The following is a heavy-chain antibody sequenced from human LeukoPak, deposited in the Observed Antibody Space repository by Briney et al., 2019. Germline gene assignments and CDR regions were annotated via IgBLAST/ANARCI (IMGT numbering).Heavy chain of an antibody. CDR3: ARDLGVVRSEVPAASLGG. V-gene: IGHV3-7*01. D-gene: IGHD2-2*01. J-gene: IGHJ4*02. CDR2: IKQDGSEK. CDR1: GFTFSSYW. Sequence: PGGSLRLSCAASGFTFSSYWMSWVCQAPGKGLEWVANIKQDGSEKYYVDSVKGRFTISRDNAKNSLYLQMNSLRAEDTAVYYCARDLGVVRSEVPAASLGGWGQGTLVTVSS.